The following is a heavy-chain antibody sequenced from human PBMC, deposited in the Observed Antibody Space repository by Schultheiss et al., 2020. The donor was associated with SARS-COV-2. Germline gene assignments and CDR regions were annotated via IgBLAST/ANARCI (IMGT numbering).Heavy chain of an antibody. D-gene: IGHD3-10*01. J-gene: IGHJ5*02. CDR2: ISSSSSYI. CDR1: GVTFSSYA. Sequence: GGSLRLSCAASGVTFSSYAMSWVRQAPGKGLEWVSSISSSSSYIYYADSVKGRFTISRDNAKNSLYLQMNSLRAEDTAVYYCARDARLGLQQYGSPVGFDPWGQGTLVTVSS. CDR3: ARDARLGLQQYGSPVGFDP. V-gene: IGHV3-21*01.